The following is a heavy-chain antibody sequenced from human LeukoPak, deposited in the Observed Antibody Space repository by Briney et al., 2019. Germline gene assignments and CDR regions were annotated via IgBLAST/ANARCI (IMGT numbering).Heavy chain of an antibody. V-gene: IGHV4-34*01. CDR3: ARIKYSYGYRRVRYYMDV. D-gene: IGHD5-18*01. CDR2: INHSGST. CDR1: GGSFSGYY. J-gene: IGHJ6*03. Sequence: SETLSLTCAVYGGSFSGYYSSWIRQPPGKGLEWIGEINHSGSTNYNPSLKSRVTISVDTSKNQFSLKLSSVTAADTAVYYCARIKYSYGYRRVRYYMDVWGKGTTVTVSS.